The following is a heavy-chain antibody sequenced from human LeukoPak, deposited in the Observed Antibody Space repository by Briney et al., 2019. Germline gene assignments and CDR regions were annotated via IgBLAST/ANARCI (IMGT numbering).Heavy chain of an antibody. CDR2: IKQDGGEK. D-gene: IGHD3-16*01. J-gene: IGHJ4*02. CDR3: ARHYGP. CDR1: GFTFSNYW. V-gene: IGHV3-7*01. Sequence: GGSLRLSCVASGFTFSNYWMSWVRQAPGKGLEWVANIKQDGGEKLYVDSVKGRFTISRDNAKNSLYLQMNSLRAEDTAVYYCARHYGPWGQGTLVTVSS.